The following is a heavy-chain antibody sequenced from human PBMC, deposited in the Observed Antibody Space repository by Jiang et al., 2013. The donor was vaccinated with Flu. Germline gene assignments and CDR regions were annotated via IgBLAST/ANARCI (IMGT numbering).Heavy chain of an antibody. J-gene: IGHJ5*02. CDR3: AGEVVTPHCFDP. CDR2: IIPIFGTA. D-gene: IGHD2-21*02. V-gene: IGHV1-69*13. Sequence: SGAEVKKPGASVKVSCKASGYTFTSYGISWVRQAPGQGLEWMGWIIPIFGTANYAQKFQGRVTITADESTSTAYMELSSLRSEDTAVYYCAGEVVTPHCFDPWGQGTLVTVSS. CDR1: GYTFTSYG.